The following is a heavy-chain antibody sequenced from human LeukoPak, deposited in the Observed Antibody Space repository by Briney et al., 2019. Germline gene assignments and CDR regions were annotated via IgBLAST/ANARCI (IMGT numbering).Heavy chain of an antibody. Sequence: GGSLRLSCAASGFTFSSYSMNWVRQAPGKGLEWVSSISSSSSYIYYADSVKGRFNISRDNAKNSLYLQMNSLRAEDTAVYYCARDPGYSYGYDYWGQGTLVTVSS. CDR1: GFTFSSYS. V-gene: IGHV3-21*04. J-gene: IGHJ4*02. CDR3: ARDPGYSYGYDY. D-gene: IGHD5-18*01. CDR2: ISSSSSYI.